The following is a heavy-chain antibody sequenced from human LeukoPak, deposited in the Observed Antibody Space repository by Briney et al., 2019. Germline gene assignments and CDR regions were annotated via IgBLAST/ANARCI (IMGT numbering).Heavy chain of an antibody. CDR1: GFAFPNYW. Sequence: GGSLRLSCAASGFAFPNYWMVWVRQAPGKGLEWVASIGKDRSEKSYVDSVKGRFTISRDNARNSLYLQMSSLRVEDTAVYYCTRDIVYLQLEYWGQGALVTVSS. V-gene: IGHV3-7*01. CDR2: IGKDRSEK. J-gene: IGHJ4*02. CDR3: TRDIVYLQLEY. D-gene: IGHD2-15*01.